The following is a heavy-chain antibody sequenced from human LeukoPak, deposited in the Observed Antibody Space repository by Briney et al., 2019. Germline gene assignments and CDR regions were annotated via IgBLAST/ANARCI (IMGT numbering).Heavy chain of an antibody. CDR3: ARSRIDKLPDAFDI. J-gene: IGHJ3*02. V-gene: IGHV1-18*01. D-gene: IGHD2-15*01. Sequence: GASVKVSCKASGGTFSSYAISWVRQAPGQGLEWMGWISAYNGNTNYAQKLQGRVTMTTDTSTSTAYMELRSLRSDDTAVYYCARSRIDKLPDAFDIWGQGTMVTVSS. CDR2: ISAYNGNT. CDR1: GGTFSSYA.